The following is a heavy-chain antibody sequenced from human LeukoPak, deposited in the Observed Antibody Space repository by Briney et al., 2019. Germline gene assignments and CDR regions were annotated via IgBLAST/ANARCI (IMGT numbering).Heavy chain of an antibody. Sequence: SETLSLTCTVSGGSISSSSYYWGWIRQPPGKGLEWIGSIYYSGSTYYNPSLKSRVTISVDTSKNQFSLKLSSVTAADTAVYYCARGEGYSRYWGQGTLVTVSS. D-gene: IGHD5-18*01. CDR2: IYYSGST. CDR1: GGSISSSSYY. V-gene: IGHV4-39*07. CDR3: ARGEGYSRY. J-gene: IGHJ4*02.